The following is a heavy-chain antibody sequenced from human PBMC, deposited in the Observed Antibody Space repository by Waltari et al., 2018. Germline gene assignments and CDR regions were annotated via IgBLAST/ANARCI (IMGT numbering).Heavy chain of an antibody. CDR2: MNPNSGNT. V-gene: IGHV1-8*03. CDR1: GYTFTSYD. D-gene: IGHD3-10*01. CDR3: ARGSGSSYYYYMDV. Sequence: QVQLVQSGAEVKKPGASVKVSCKASGYTFTSYDINWVRQATGQGLEWMGWMNPNSGNTGYAQKCQGRVTITRNTSISTAYMELSSLRSEDTAVYYCARGSGSSYYYYMDVWGKGTTVTISS. J-gene: IGHJ6*03.